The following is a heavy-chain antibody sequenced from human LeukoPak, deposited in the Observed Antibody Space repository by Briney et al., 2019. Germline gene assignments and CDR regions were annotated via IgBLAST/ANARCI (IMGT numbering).Heavy chain of an antibody. D-gene: IGHD3-9*01. J-gene: IGHJ5*02. CDR2: ISYDGSNK. V-gene: IGHV3-30*18. CDR3: AKEPGYDILPETMTAGWFDP. Sequence: GSLRLSCAASGLTFSSYGMHWVRQAPGKGLEWVAVISYDGSNKYYADSVKGRFTISRDNSKNTLYLQMNSLRAEDTAVYYCAKEPGYDILPETMTAGWFDPWGQGTLVTVSS. CDR1: GLTFSSYG.